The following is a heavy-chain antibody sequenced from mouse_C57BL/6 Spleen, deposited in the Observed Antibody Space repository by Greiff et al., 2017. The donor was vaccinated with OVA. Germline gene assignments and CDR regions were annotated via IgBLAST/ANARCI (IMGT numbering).Heavy chain of an antibody. CDR2: IWRGGST. CDR1: GFSLTSYG. CDR3: ALDSSGYDAMDY. Sequence: VQLQESGPGLVQPSQRLSITCTVSGFSLTSYGVHWVRQSPGKGLEWLGVIWRGGSTDYNAAFMSRLSITKDNSKSQVFFKMNSLQADDTAIYYCALDSSGYDAMDYWGQGTSVTVSS. D-gene: IGHD3-2*02. J-gene: IGHJ4*01. V-gene: IGHV2-5*01.